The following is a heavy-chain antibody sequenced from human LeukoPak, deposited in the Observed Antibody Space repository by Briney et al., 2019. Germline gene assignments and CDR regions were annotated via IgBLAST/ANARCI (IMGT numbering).Heavy chain of an antibody. D-gene: IGHD2-2*01. V-gene: IGHV1-18*01. CDR3: ARGPTAYCASPSCHVAFNI. CDR1: GYTFTSYG. CDR2: ISAYNGNT. Sequence: ASVKVSCKASGYTFTSYGISWVQQAPGQGLEWMGWISAYNGNTNYAQKLQGRVTMTTDTSTSTAYMELSSLRSDDTAVYYCARGPTAYCASPSCHVAFNIWGQGTMVTVSS. J-gene: IGHJ3*02.